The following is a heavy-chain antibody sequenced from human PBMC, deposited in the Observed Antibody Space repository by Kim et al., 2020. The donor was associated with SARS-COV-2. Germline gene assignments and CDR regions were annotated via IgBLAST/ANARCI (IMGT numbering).Heavy chain of an antibody. CDR2: IKNQTVGGTT. V-gene: IGHV3-15*01. J-gene: IGHJ4*02. CDR3: TTEREKWLSGYFDY. Sequence: GGSLRPSCAASGFTFSNAWMRWVRPAPVQGLEWVGRIKNQTVGGTTDYAAPVKGRFTISRDDSKNSLYLQMNSLKTEDTAVYYCTTEREKWLSGYFDYWGQGTLVTVSS. D-gene: IGHD3-22*01. CDR1: GFTFSNAW.